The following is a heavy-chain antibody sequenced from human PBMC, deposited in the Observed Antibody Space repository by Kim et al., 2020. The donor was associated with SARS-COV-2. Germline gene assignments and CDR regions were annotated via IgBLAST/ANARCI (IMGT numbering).Heavy chain of an antibody. Sequence: SETLSLTCAVYGGSFSGYYWSWIRQPPGKGLEWIGEINHSGSTNYNPSLKSRVTISVDTSKNQFSLKLSSVTAADTAVYYCARGKVVYAYHYYYYGMDVWGQGTTVTVSS. D-gene: IGHD2-8*02. CDR1: GGSFSGYY. J-gene: IGHJ6*02. CDR2: INHSGST. CDR3: ARGKVVYAYHYYYYGMDV. V-gene: IGHV4-34*01.